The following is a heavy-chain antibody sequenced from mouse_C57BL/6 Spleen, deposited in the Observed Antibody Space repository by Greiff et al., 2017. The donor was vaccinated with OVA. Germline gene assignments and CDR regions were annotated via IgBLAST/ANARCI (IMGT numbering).Heavy chain of an antibody. CDR1: GYTFTSYW. V-gene: IGHV1-64*01. Sequence: QVQLQQPGAELVKPGASVKLSCKASGYTFTSYWIHWVKQRPGQGLEWIGMIHPNSGSTNYNEKFKSKATLTVDKSSSTAYMQLSSLTSEDSAVYYCASSSSDWYFDVWGTGTTVTVSS. CDR3: ASSSSDWYFDV. CDR2: IHPNSGST. J-gene: IGHJ1*03. D-gene: IGHD1-1*01.